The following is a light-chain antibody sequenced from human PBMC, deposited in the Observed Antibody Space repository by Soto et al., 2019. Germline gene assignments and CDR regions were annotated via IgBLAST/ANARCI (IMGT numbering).Light chain of an antibody. J-gene: IGKJ1*01. Sequence: DIKMTQSPSSLSASVGDRVTITCRASQSISVWLAWYQQKAGKAPNLRTYKAPRLESGVPSRFSGSGSETEFTLTITGLQPGDSATYYCQQYNSYSPTFGQGTK. CDR3: QQYNSYSPT. V-gene: IGKV1-5*03. CDR2: KAP. CDR1: QSISVW.